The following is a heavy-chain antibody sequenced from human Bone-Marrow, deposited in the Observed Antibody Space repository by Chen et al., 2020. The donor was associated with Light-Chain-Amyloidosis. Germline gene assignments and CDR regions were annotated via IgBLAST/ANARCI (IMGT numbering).Heavy chain of an antibody. CDR1: GDSLTSSY. Sequence: QVQLQESGPGLVKPSETLSLTCTVAGDSLTSSYWNWIRQPAGKGLEWIGRVFISGGTNYNPSLKSRVTMSVDTSKMQFSLKVRSVTAADTAVYFCAREPLYGDSRRFDFWGKGALVTVSS. D-gene: IGHD4-17*01. CDR2: VFISGGT. CDR3: AREPLYGDSRRFDF. J-gene: IGHJ4*02. V-gene: IGHV4-4*07.